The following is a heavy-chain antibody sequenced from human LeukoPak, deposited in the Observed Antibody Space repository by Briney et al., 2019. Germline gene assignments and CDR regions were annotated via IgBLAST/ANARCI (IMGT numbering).Heavy chain of an antibody. V-gene: IGHV3-66*03. CDR2: IYSSGST. Sequence: PGGSLRLSCAASGFPVSSNYMNWVRQAPGKGLEWVSVIYSSGSTSYADSVKGRFTIARDNSKNTLYLQMNSLRPEDTAVYYCAKDLGEYYYDSSVDYWGQGTLVTVSS. CDR3: AKDLGEYYYDSSVDY. D-gene: IGHD3-22*01. CDR1: GFPVSSNY. J-gene: IGHJ4*02.